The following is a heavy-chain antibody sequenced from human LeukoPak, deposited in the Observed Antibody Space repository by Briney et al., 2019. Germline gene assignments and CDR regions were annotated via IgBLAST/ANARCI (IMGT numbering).Heavy chain of an antibody. V-gene: IGHV3-23*01. CDR1: GFTFDAYA. CDR3: ARSAYLDSSGYYFDF. CDR2: LTNTGGTK. J-gene: IGHJ4*02. Sequence: GGSLRLSCTASGFTFDAYAMNWVRQAPGKGLEWVSGLTNTGGTKYYAGSVKGRFSISRDNSKITVSLQMNSLSADDTAVYYCARSAYLDSSGYYFDFWGQGTLVTVSS. D-gene: IGHD3-22*01.